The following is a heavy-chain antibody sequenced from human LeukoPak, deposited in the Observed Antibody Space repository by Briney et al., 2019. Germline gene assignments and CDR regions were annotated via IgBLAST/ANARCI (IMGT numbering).Heavy chain of an antibody. CDR3: ASQYYDFWSGYLNWFDP. Sequence: PSETLSLTCAVYGGSFSGYYWSWIRQPPGKGLEWIGEINHSGSTNCNPSLKSRVTISVDTSKNQFSLKLSSVTAADTAVYYCASQYYDFWSGYLNWFDPWGQGTLVTVSS. CDR1: GGSFSGYY. J-gene: IGHJ5*02. CDR2: INHSGST. V-gene: IGHV4-34*01. D-gene: IGHD3-3*01.